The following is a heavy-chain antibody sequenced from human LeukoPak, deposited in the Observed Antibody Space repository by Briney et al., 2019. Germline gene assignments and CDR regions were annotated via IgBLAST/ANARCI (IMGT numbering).Heavy chain of an antibody. D-gene: IGHD6-6*01. CDR3: AKKVDGSSGFYYYGMDV. CDR1: GFTFDDYA. Sequence: GRSLRLSCAASGFTFDDYAMHWVRQAPGKGLEWVSGISGSGGSTYYADSVKGRFTISRDNSKNTLYLQMNSLRAEDTAVYYCAKKVDGSSGFYYYGMDVWGKGTTVTVSS. V-gene: IGHV3-23*01. J-gene: IGHJ6*04. CDR2: ISGSGGST.